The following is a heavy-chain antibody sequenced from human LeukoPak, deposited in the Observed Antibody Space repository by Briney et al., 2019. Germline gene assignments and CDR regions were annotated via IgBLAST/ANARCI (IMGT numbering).Heavy chain of an antibody. CDR3: ARHGGDYGDYYFDY. J-gene: IGHJ4*02. V-gene: IGHV4-59*08. D-gene: IGHD4-17*01. CDR2: IYYSGST. CDR1: VGSMTSDY. Sequence: SETLSLTCAVSVGSMTSDYWSWIRQPPGKGLEWIGYIYYSGSTNYNPSLKSRVTISVDTSKNQFSLKLSSVTAADTAVYYCARHGGDYGDYYFDYWGQGTLVTVSS.